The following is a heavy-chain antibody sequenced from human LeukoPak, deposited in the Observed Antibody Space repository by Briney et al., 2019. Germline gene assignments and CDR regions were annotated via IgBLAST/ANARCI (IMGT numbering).Heavy chain of an antibody. CDR1: GGSINSYY. CDR3: ARTGSWYLDWFDP. Sequence: SETLSLTCTVSGGSINSYYWSWIRQPPGKGLEWIGYSYYSGSTNYNPSLKSRVTISVDTSKNQFSLKLSSVTAADTAVYYCARTGSWYLDWFDPWGQGTLVTVSS. V-gene: IGHV4-59*01. D-gene: IGHD6-13*01. J-gene: IGHJ5*02. CDR2: SYYSGST.